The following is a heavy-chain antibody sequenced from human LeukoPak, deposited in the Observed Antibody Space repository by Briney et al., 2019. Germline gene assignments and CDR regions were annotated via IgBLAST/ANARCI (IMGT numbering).Heavy chain of an antibody. CDR3: VRRDGDY. V-gene: IGHV3-48*02. CDR1: GFIFSNYN. CDR2: ITSNSGTE. D-gene: IGHD6-6*01. J-gene: IGHJ4*02. Sequence: GGSLRLSCAASGFIFSNYNMNWVRQAPGKGLEWVSVITSNSGTEYYADSVKGRFTISKDNAKNSMYLQMSGLRDDDTAVYYCVRRDGDYWGQGTRVTVSS.